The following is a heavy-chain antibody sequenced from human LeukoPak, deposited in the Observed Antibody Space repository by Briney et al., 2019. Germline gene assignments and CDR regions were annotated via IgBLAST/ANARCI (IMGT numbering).Heavy chain of an antibody. V-gene: IGHV3-23*01. CDR2: ISSSGGYT. CDR1: GFTFSSYA. D-gene: IGHD2-2*01. Sequence: GGSLRLSCAASGFTFSSYAMSWVRQAPGKGLEWVSTISSSGGYTYYADSVKGRFTISRDNSKNTLYLLLNSLRAEDTAVYYCAKATVVEYYFDYWGQGTLVTVSS. CDR3: AKATVVEYYFDY. J-gene: IGHJ4*02.